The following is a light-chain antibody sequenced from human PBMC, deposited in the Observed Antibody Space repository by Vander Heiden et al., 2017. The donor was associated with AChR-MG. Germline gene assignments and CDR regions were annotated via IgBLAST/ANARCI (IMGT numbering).Light chain of an antibody. CDR1: SSTFGSNT. V-gene: IGLV1-44*01. Sequence: QSLLPQPPPASGTPGRRGTIACSGSSSTFGSNTVTWYQQLPGTAPKLLIYSNNQRPSGVPDRCSGSKSGTSASLAIGGLQSEDEADYYCAAWDDSFWVFGGGTKLTVL. J-gene: IGLJ3*02. CDR3: AAWDDSFWV. CDR2: SNN.